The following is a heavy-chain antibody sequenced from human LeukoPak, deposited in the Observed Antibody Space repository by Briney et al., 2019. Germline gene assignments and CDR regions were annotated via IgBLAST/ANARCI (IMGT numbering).Heavy chain of an antibody. CDR2: IYYSGST. CDR1: GGSISSYY. Sequence: SETLSLTCTVSGGSISSYYWSWIRQPPGKGLEWIGYIYYSGSTNYNPSLKSRVTISVDTSKNQFSLKLSSVTAADTAVYYCARAVEGATTYYFDYWGQGTLVIASS. V-gene: IGHV4-59*01. CDR3: ARAVEGATTYYFDY. J-gene: IGHJ4*02. D-gene: IGHD1-26*01.